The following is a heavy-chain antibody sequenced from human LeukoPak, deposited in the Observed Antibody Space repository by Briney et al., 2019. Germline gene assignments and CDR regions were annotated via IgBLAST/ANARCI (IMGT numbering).Heavy chain of an antibody. J-gene: IGHJ4*02. Sequence: GGSLRLSCAASGFTFSIYAMHWVRQAPGKGLEWLAVISYDGINKYYADSVKGRFTISRDNSQITLYLQMNSLRDEDTAVYYCARDTYRYFDYWGQGTPVTVSS. D-gene: IGHD3-16*02. V-gene: IGHV3-30*04. CDR1: GFTFSIYA. CDR2: ISYDGINK. CDR3: ARDTYRYFDY.